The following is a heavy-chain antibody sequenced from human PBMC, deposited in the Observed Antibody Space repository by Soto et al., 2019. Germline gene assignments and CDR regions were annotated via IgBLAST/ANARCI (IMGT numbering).Heavy chain of an antibody. CDR1: GGSISSSSYY. V-gene: IGHV4-39*07. CDR2: IYYSGST. J-gene: IGHJ4*02. CDR3: AREGSSSSGSFDY. D-gene: IGHD6-6*01. Sequence: SETLSLTCTVSGGSISSSSYYWGWIRQPPGKGLEWIGSIYYSGSTYYNPSLKSRVTISVDTSKNQFSLKLSSVTAADTAVYYCAREGSSSSGSFDYWGQGTLVTVS.